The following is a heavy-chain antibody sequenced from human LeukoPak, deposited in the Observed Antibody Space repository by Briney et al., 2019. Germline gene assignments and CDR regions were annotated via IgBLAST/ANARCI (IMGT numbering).Heavy chain of an antibody. CDR1: GFTFSDYY. J-gene: IGHJ4*02. V-gene: IGHV3-11*01. CDR3: ARFVTLSSSWYTVNYFDY. CDR2: ISSSGSTI. Sequence: GGSLRLSCAASGFTFSDYYMSWIRQAPGKGLEWVSYISSSGSTIYYADSVKGRFTISRDNAKNSLYLQMNSLRAEDTAVYYCARFVTLSSSWYTVNYFDYWGQGTLVTVSS. D-gene: IGHD6-13*01.